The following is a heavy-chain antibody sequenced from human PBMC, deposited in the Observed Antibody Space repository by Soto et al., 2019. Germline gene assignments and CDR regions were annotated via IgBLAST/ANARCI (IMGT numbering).Heavy chain of an antibody. Sequence: SETLSLTCTVSGGSISSYYWSWIRQPPGKGLEWIGYIYYSGSTNYNPSLKSRVTISVDTSKNQFSLKLSSVTAADTAVYYCARDRVDYGVSYYYYGMDVWGQGTTVTVSS. V-gene: IGHV4-59*01. CDR1: GGSISSYY. J-gene: IGHJ6*02. D-gene: IGHD4-17*01. CDR3: ARDRVDYGVSYYYYGMDV. CDR2: IYYSGST.